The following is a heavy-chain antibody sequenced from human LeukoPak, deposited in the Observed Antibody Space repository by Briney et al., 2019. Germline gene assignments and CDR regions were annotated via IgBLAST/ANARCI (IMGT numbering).Heavy chain of an antibody. V-gene: IGHV3-21*01. CDR3: ARERFHGSGAPKYDY. CDR1: GFIFSSYS. J-gene: IGHJ4*02. Sequence: GGSLRLSCAASGFIFSSYSMIWVRQAPGKGLEWVASISLSGSSIYYADSVKGRFTISRDNAKNSLYLQMNSLRVDDTAVYYCARERFHGSGAPKYDYWGQGTLVTVSS. D-gene: IGHD3-10*01. CDR2: ISLSGSSI.